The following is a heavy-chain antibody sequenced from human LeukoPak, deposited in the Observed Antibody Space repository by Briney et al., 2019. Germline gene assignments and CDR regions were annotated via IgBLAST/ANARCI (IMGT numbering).Heavy chain of an antibody. D-gene: IGHD4-17*01. Sequence: GGSLRLSCAASGFTFSSYGMYWVRQAPGKGLEWVAVISYDGSNKYYADSVKGRFTISRDNSKNTLYLQMNSLRAEDTAVYYCAKDRLAVTNPLSGWIRFYGMDVWGQGTTVTVSS. CDR1: GFTFSSYG. CDR3: AKDRLAVTNPLSGWIRFYGMDV. CDR2: ISYDGSNK. V-gene: IGHV3-30*18. J-gene: IGHJ6*02.